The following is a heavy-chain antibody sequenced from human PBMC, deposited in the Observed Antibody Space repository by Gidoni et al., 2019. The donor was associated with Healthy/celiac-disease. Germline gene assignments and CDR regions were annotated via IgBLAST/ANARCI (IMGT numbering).Heavy chain of an antibody. Sequence: EVQLVESGGGLVKPGGCLRLSSAASGFTSSGEGMNGVRQAPGRGLGWDSSISSSSSYTYYADSVKGRFTIARDNAKNSLYLQMNSLRAEDTAVYYCAREMDDILAGYLNWGQGTLVTVSS. J-gene: IGHJ4*02. CDR1: GFTSSGEG. D-gene: IGHD3-9*01. CDR2: ISSSSSYT. CDR3: AREMDDILAGYLN. V-gene: IGHV3-21*01.